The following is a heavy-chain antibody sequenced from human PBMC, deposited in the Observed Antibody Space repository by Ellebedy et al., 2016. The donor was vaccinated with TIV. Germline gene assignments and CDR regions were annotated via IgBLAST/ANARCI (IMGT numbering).Heavy chain of an antibody. D-gene: IGHD6-13*01. CDR2: INPSGGST. Sequence: ASVKVSCRASGYTFTKYYMHWVRQAPGQGLEWMGMINPSGGSTSYAQKFQGRVTMTRDTSTSTVYMELSSLRSEDTAVYYCTCLQLGIADYFDYWGQGALVTVSS. V-gene: IGHV1-46*01. CDR3: TCLQLGIADYFDY. J-gene: IGHJ4*02. CDR1: GYTFTKYY.